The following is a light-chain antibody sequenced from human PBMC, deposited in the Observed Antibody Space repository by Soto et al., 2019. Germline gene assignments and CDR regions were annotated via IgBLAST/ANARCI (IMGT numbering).Light chain of an antibody. J-gene: IGKJ1*01. CDR3: QQRSNWPRT. Sequence: EIVLTQSPATLSLSPGERATLSCRDIQFFISYLVWYQQKFGQAPRLLFYVASNRAIGFPARFIGIGSGTDFTLTFSSLEPEDFAVYYCQQRSNWPRTFGQGTKVDIK. V-gene: IGKV3-11*01. CDR1: QFFISY. CDR2: VAS.